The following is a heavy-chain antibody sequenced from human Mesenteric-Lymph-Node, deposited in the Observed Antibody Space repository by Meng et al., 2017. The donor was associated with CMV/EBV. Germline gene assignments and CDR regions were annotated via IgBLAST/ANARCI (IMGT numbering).Heavy chain of an antibody. CDR2: ISSSGSII. J-gene: IGHJ5*02. Sequence: GESLKISCAASGFTFSDYYMTWIRQTPEKGLEWISYISSSGSIIHYIDSVKGRFTVSRDNAKNSLYLEMNSLRAEDTAVYYCARPVPAAEWFDPWGQGTLVTVSS. V-gene: IGHV3-11*04. D-gene: IGHD2-2*01. CDR1: GFTFSDYY. CDR3: ARPVPAAEWFDP.